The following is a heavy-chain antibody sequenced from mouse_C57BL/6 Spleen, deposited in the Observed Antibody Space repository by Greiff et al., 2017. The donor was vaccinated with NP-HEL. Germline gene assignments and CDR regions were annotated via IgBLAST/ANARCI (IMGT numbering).Heavy chain of an antibody. D-gene: IGHD1-1*01. V-gene: IGHV1S81*02. CDR1: GYTFTSYW. CDR3: ARIKKIVATYLDD. Sequence: VQLQQSGAELVKAGASVKMSCKASGYTFTSYWMHWVKQRLGQGLEWFAETNPTNGRTYYNEKFKSKATLTVDKSSSTAYMLLSGPTFEDSAVYYWARIKKIVATYLDDWGEGTTLTGSS. CDR2: TNPTNGRT. J-gene: IGHJ2*01.